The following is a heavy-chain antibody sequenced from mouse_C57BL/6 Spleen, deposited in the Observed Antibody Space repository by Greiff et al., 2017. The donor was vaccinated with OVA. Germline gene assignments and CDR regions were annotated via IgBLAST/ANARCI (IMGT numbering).Heavy chain of an antibody. V-gene: IGHV1-42*01. J-gene: IGHJ3*01. CDR1: GYSFTGYY. CDR2: INPSTGGT. CDR3: ARVANGQAY. D-gene: IGHD3-3*01. Sequence: EVKLQESGPELAKPGASVKLSCKASGYSFTGYYMNWVKQSPEKSLEWIGEINPSTGGTTYNQKFKAKATLTVDKSSSTAYMQLKSLTSEDSAVYYCARVANGQAYWGQGTLVTVSA.